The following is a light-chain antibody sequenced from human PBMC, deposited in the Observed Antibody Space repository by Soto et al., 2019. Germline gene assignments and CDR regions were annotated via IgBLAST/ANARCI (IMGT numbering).Light chain of an antibody. J-gene: IGKJ4*01. Sequence: EIVLTQSPATLSLSPGERATLSCRASQSVSRFLAWYQQKPGQAPRLLIYDTSLRATGIPARFSGSGSGTEFTLTVDTLQSEDIAIYYCQQYYHWPVTFGGGTKVDIK. CDR3: QQYYHWPVT. V-gene: IGKV3D-15*03. CDR2: DTS. CDR1: QSVSRF.